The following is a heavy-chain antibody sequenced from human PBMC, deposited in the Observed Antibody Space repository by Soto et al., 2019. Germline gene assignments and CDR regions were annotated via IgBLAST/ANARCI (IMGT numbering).Heavy chain of an antibody. D-gene: IGHD3-10*01. CDR3: TTELHLWFGEFYPYYYYGMDV. Sequence: EVQLVESGGGLVKPGGSLRLSCAASGFTFSNAWMNWVRQAPGKGLEWVGRIKSKTDGGTTDYAAPVKGRFTISRDDSKNTLYLQMNSLKTEDTAVYYCTTELHLWFGEFYPYYYYGMDVWGQGTTVTVSS. V-gene: IGHV3-15*07. J-gene: IGHJ6*02. CDR1: GFTFSNAW. CDR2: IKSKTDGGTT.